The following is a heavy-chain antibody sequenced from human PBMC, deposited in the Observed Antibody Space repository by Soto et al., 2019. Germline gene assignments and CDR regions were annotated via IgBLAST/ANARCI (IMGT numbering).Heavy chain of an antibody. CDR3: ARQISIFRYYYYAMDV. D-gene: IGHD3-9*01. Sequence: PRESLKISCKGSGYTFTDYWIGWARQLPWKGLEWMGIIYPGDPDTRYSPSFQGHVTITVDKSTSTSYLQWNALKAPDTAMYYCARQISIFRYYYYAMDVWGQGTTVTVSS. J-gene: IGHJ6*02. CDR1: GYTFTDYW. V-gene: IGHV5-51*01. CDR2: IYPGDPDT.